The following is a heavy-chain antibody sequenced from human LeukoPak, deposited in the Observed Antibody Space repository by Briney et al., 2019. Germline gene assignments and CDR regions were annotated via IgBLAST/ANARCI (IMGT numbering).Heavy chain of an antibody. CDR2: IYYSGST. J-gene: IGHJ4*02. D-gene: IGHD3-22*01. CDR3: ARSNYDNYFDY. Sequence: KSSETLSLTCTVSGGSISSYYWSWIRQPPGKGLEWIGYIYYSGSTSYNPSLKSRVTISVDTSKNQFSLKLSSVTAADTAVYYCARSNYDNYFDYWGQGTLVTVSS. V-gene: IGHV4-59*08. CDR1: GGSISSYY.